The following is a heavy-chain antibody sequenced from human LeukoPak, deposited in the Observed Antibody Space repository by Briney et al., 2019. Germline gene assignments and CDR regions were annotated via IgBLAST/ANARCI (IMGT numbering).Heavy chain of an antibody. V-gene: IGHV1-8*03. CDR3: ARGNGYNIVGAFDI. CDR1: GYTFTSYD. CDR2: MNPNSGNT. D-gene: IGHD5-24*01. Sequence: GASVKVSCKASGYTFTSYDINWVRQAPGQGLERMGWMNPNSGNTGYAQKFQGRVTITRNTSISTAYMELRSLRSDDTAVYYCARGNGYNIVGAFDIWGQGTMVTVSS. J-gene: IGHJ3*02.